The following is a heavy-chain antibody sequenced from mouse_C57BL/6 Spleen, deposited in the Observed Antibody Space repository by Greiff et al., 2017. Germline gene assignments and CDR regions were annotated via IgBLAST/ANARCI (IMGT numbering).Heavy chain of an antibody. Sequence: QVQLKQPGAELVKPGASVKMSCKASGYTFTSYWITWVKQRPGQGLEWIGEIDPAGGSTNYNEKFKSKATLTVDTSSSTAYMQLSSLTSEDSAVYYCAYGYYGYWYFDVWGTGTTVTVSS. CDR3: AYGYYGYWYFDV. CDR2: IDPAGGST. J-gene: IGHJ1*03. CDR1: GYTFTSYW. V-gene: IGHV1-55*01. D-gene: IGHD2-3*01.